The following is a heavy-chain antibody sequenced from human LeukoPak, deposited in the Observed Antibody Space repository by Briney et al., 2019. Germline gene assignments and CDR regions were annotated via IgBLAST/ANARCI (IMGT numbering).Heavy chain of an antibody. CDR2: ININSGGR. CDR3: MRKVGSLKWYAY. J-gene: IGHJ4*02. CDR1: GYTFSDYH. Sequence: ASVTVSCKASGYTFSDYHMHWVRQPPGQGPEWIGCININSGGRKYSHKFQGRVTITRDTSIHTAYIDVSRMRSDDTAVYYCMRKVGSLKWYAYWGQGPLVTVSS. D-gene: IGHD2-8*01. V-gene: IGHV1-2*02.